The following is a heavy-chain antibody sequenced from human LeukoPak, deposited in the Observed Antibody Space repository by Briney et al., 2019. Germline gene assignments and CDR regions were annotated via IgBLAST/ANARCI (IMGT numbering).Heavy chain of an antibody. V-gene: IGHV3-7*02. CDR3: ARYGGIYYAFDI. CDR2: IKQDGSEK. CDR1: GFTFSTYV. J-gene: IGHJ3*02. Sequence: GGSLRLSCAASGFTFSTYVMSWVRQAPGKGLEWVANIKQDGSEKYYVDSVKGRFTITRYNAKNSLFLQMNRLRAEDTAVYYCARYGGIYYAFDIWGQGTMVTVSS. D-gene: IGHD1-26*01.